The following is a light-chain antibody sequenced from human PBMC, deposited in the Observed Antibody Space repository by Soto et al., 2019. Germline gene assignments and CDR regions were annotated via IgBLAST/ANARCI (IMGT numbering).Light chain of an antibody. CDR2: GAS. CDR3: QQYGSSPIT. J-gene: IGKJ5*01. Sequence: EIVLTQSPCTLSMSPGERATLSCRASQSVSSNFLAWYQQKPGQAPRLLIYGASSRATGIPDRFSGSGSGTGFTLTISRLEPEDFAVYYCQQYGSSPITFGQGTRLEIK. V-gene: IGKV3-20*01. CDR1: QSVSSNF.